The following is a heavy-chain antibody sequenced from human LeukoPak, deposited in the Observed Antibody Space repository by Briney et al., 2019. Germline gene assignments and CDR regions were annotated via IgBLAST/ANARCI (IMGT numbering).Heavy chain of an antibody. Sequence: GGSLRLSCAASGFTFSSYWMSWVRQASGKGREWVANIKQDGSEKYYVDSVKGRFTISRDNAKNSLYLQMNSLRAEDTAVYYCARDRAYCSSTSCYYYYGMDVWGQGTTVTVSS. CDR3: ARDRAYCSSTSCYYYYGMDV. J-gene: IGHJ6*02. V-gene: IGHV3-7*01. D-gene: IGHD2-2*01. CDR1: GFTFSSYW. CDR2: IKQDGSEK.